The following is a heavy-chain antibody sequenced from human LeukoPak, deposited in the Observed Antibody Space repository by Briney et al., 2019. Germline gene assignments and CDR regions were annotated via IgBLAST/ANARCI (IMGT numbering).Heavy chain of an antibody. Sequence: GASVKVSCKASGFTFTSSAMQWVRQARGQRLEWIGWIVVGSGNTNYAQKFQERVTMTTDTSTSTAYMELRSLRSDDTAVYYCARLEYSSSSGRVGYYYYYMDVWGKGTTVTVSS. D-gene: IGHD6-6*01. CDR1: GFTFTSSA. J-gene: IGHJ6*03. CDR3: ARLEYSSSSGRVGYYYYYMDV. V-gene: IGHV1-58*02. CDR2: IVVGSGNT.